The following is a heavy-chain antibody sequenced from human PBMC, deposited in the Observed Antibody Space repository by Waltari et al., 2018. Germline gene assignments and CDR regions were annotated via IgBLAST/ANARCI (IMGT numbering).Heavy chain of an antibody. Sequence: QVQLQESGPGLVKPSETLSLTCTVSGGSIERDYWTWVRQTPGKGLEWIGYIFNGGATNYDPALMIRVSISLDMANRQFSLNLMSVTAADTAVYFCTRSRSSGEQIHFDYWGRGILVTVSS. CDR1: GGSIERDY. CDR2: IFNGGAT. D-gene: IGHD1-26*01. CDR3: TRSRSSGEQIHFDY. V-gene: IGHV4-59*01. J-gene: IGHJ4*02.